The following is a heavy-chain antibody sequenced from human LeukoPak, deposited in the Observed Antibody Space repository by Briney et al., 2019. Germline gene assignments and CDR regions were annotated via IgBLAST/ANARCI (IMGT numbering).Heavy chain of an antibody. Sequence: GGSLRLSCAASGFTFDDYAMHWVRQAPGKGLEWVSGISWNSGSIGYADSVKGRFTISRDNAKNSLYLQMNSLRAEDMALYYCAKDIGSAAAGTGVQAFDIWGQGTMVTVSS. D-gene: IGHD6-13*01. CDR3: AKDIGSAAAGTGVQAFDI. CDR1: GFTFDDYA. CDR2: ISWNSGSI. V-gene: IGHV3-9*03. J-gene: IGHJ3*02.